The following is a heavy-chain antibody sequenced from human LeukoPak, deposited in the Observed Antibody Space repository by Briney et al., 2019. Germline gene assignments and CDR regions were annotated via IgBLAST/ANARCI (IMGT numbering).Heavy chain of an antibody. J-gene: IGHJ4*02. Sequence: SETPSLTCTVSGGSISSYYWSWIRQPPGKGLEWIGYIYTSGSTNYNPSLKSRVTISVDTSKNQFSLKLSSVTAADTAVYYCARTTVVTRYFDYWGQGTLVTVSS. CDR1: GGSISSYY. CDR3: ARTTVVTRYFDY. D-gene: IGHD4-23*01. CDR2: IYTSGST. V-gene: IGHV4-4*09.